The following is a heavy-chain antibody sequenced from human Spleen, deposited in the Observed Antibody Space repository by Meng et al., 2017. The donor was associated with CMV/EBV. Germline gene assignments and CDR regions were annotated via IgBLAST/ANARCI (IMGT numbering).Heavy chain of an antibody. CDR2: IYYSGST. D-gene: IGHD6-13*01. CDR1: GGSISSSSYY. CDR3: ARDLGRAALG. V-gene: IGHV4-39*07. Sequence: SETLSLTCTVSGGSISSSSYYWGWIRQPPGKGLEWIGSIYYSGSTYYNPSLKSRVTISVDTSKNQFSLKLSSVTAADTAVYYCARDLGRAALGWGQGTLVTVSS. J-gene: IGHJ4*02.